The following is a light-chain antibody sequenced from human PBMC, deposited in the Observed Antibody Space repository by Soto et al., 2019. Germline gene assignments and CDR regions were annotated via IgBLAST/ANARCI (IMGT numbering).Light chain of an antibody. CDR3: QHYNNWPT. Sequence: IVMAQSPATLSVSPGARATLSCRASQSVSSNLAWYQQKPGQAPRLLIYGASTRATGIPARFSGSGSGTEFALTISSLQSEDFAVYYCQHYNNWPTFGQGTKLEIK. J-gene: IGKJ2*01. CDR2: GAS. V-gene: IGKV3-15*01. CDR1: QSVSSN.